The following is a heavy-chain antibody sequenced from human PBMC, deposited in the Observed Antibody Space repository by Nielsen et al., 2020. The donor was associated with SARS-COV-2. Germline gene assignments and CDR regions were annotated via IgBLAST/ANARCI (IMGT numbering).Heavy chain of an antibody. J-gene: IGHJ6*02. Sequence: GGSLRLSCAASGFTFDDYAMHWVRQAPGKGLEWVSGISWNSGSIGYADSVKGRFTISRDNAKNSLYLQMNSLRAEDTALYYCAKVPDDYSNYNVWGQGTTVTVSS. CDR3: AKVPDDYSNYNV. CDR2: ISWNSGSI. V-gene: IGHV3-9*01. CDR1: GFTFDDYA. D-gene: IGHD4-11*01.